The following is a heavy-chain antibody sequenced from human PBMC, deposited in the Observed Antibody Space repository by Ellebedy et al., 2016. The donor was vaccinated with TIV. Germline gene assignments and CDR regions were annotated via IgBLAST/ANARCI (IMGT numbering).Heavy chain of an antibody. Sequence: GESLKISXAASGFPFSSYAMSWVRQAPGKGLEWVSSISDSGGNTYYVDSVRGRFTFSRDNSKNTLYLQMNSLRAEDTAVYYCAKGWLGAGAGTDFDYWGRGTLVTVSS. CDR3: AKGWLGAGAGTDFDY. V-gene: IGHV3-23*01. J-gene: IGHJ4*02. CDR1: GFPFSSYA. D-gene: IGHD6-13*01. CDR2: ISDSGGNT.